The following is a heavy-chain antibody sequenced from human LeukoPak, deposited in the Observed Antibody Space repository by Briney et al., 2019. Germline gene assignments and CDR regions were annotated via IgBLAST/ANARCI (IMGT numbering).Heavy chain of an antibody. CDR3: ARGSQQWLADFDY. CDR1: GGTFSSYA. Sequence: SVKVSCKASGGTFSSYAISWERQAPGQGLEWMGGIIPIFGTANYAQKFQGRVTITADESTSTAYMELSSLRSEDTAVYYCARGSQQWLADFDYWGQGTLVTVSS. V-gene: IGHV1-69*13. CDR2: IIPIFGTA. J-gene: IGHJ4*02. D-gene: IGHD6-19*01.